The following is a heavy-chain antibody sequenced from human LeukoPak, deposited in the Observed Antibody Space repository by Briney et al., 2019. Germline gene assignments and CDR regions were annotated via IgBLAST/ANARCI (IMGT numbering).Heavy chain of an antibody. CDR3: ARSPVVQAPSGWFDP. Sequence: PSETLSLTCTVSGGSITNTSYYWSWIRQPPGKGLEWIGYIYYSGSTNYNPSLKSRVTISVDTSKNQFSLKLSSVTAADTAVYYCARSPVVQAPSGWFDPWGQGTLVTVSS. CDR2: IYYSGST. V-gene: IGHV4-61*01. D-gene: IGHD2-2*01. CDR1: GGSITNTSYY. J-gene: IGHJ5*02.